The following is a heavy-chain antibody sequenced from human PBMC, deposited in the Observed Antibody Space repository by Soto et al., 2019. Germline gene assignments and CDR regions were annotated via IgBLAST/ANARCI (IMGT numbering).Heavy chain of an antibody. Sequence: QVQLVQSGAEVKKPGASVKVSCKASGYTFTSYYMHWVRQAPGQGLEWMGIINPSGGSTSYAQKFPGRVTMTRDTSTSSVYMELSSLRSEDTAVYYCARDGGYCTNGVCYYYYGMDVWGQGTTVTVSS. V-gene: IGHV1-46*01. CDR2: INPSGGST. CDR3: ARDGGYCTNGVCYYYYGMDV. CDR1: GYTFTSYY. D-gene: IGHD2-8*01. J-gene: IGHJ6*02.